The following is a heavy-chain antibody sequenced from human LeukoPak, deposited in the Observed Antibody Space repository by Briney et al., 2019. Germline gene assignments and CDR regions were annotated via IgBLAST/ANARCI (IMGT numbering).Heavy chain of an antibody. D-gene: IGHD6-13*01. CDR3: ARDGAAAGNWFDP. CDR2: IIPIFGTA. CDR1: GGTFSSYA. J-gene: IGHJ5*02. V-gene: IGHV1-69*01. Sequence: SVKVSCKASGGTFSSYAISWVRQAPGQGLEWMGGIIPIFGTANYAQKFQGRVTITADESTSTAYMELSSLRSDDTAVYYGARDGAAAGNWFDPWGQGTLVTVSS.